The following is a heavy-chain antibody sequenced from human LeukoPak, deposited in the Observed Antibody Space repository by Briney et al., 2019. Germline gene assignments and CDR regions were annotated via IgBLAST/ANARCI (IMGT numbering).Heavy chain of an antibody. CDR3: ARSVGYDILTGQNYYGTDV. Sequence: SETLSLTCTVSGGSVSSGSYYWGWIRQPPGKGLEWIGYIYYSGSTNYNPSLKSRVTISVDTSKNQFSLKLSSVTAADTAVYYCARSVGYDILTGQNYYGTDVWGQGTTVTVSS. V-gene: IGHV4-61*01. D-gene: IGHD3-9*01. J-gene: IGHJ6*02. CDR1: GGSVSSGSYY. CDR2: IYYSGST.